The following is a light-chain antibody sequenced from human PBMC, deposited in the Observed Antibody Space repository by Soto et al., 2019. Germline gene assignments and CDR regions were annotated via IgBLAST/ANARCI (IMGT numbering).Light chain of an antibody. CDR3: QDYGSSAWT. J-gene: IGKJ5*01. CDR1: QSVSSSY. V-gene: IGKV3D-20*01. CDR2: DAS. Sequence: EIVLTQSPATLSLSPGERATLSCGASQSVSSSYLAWYQQKPGLAPRLLIYDASSRATGIPERFSGSGSGTDFTLTISRLEPEDFAVYYCQDYGSSAWTFGQGTRLEI.